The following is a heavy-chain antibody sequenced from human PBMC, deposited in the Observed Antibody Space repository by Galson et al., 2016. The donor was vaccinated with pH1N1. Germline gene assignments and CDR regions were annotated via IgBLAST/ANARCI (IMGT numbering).Heavy chain of an antibody. J-gene: IGHJ6*02. D-gene: IGHD3-10*01. CDR2: IPPIVGIT. CDR1: GGTLSRHT. Sequence: SVKVSCKASGGTLSRHTISWVRQAPGQGLEWMGRIPPIVGITNYAQKLQGRVTIIADRFTSTVSMGLSGLTSDDTAVYYCATETGSSGMDVWDQGTTVTVSS. CDR3: ATETGSSGMDV. V-gene: IGHV1-69*02.